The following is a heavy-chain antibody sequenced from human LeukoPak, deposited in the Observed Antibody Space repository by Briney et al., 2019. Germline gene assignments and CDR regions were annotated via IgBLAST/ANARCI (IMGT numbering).Heavy chain of an antibody. CDR1: GYTFTSYG. CDR2: ISAYNGNT. V-gene: IGHV1-18*01. Sequence: EASVKVSCKASGYTFTSYGISWVRQAPGQGLEWMGWISAYNGNTNYAQKLQGRVTMTTDTSTSTAYMELRSLRSDDTAVYYCAGRPRYWNYNYYYGMDVWGQGTTVTVSS. CDR3: AGRPRYWNYNYYYGMDV. D-gene: IGHD1-1*01. J-gene: IGHJ6*02.